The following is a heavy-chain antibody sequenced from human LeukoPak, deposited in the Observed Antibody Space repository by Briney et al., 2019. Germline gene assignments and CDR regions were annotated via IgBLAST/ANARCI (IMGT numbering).Heavy chain of an antibody. CDR3: ANGAFRLYYIDV. CDR1: GFTFSNYW. D-gene: IGHD3-16*01. J-gene: IGHJ6*03. Sequence: GGSLRLSCAASGFTFSNYWMHWVRQAPGKGLVWVSRINTDGSSTNYADSVKGRFTISRDNAKNTVYLQMSSLRAEDTAVYYCANGAFRLYYIDVWGKGTTITVSS. CDR2: INTDGSST. V-gene: IGHV3-74*01.